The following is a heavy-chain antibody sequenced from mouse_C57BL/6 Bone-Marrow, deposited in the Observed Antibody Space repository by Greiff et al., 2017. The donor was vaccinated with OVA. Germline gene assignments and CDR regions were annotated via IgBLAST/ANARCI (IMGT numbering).Heavy chain of an antibody. J-gene: IGHJ2*01. CDR1: GFTFTDYT. CDR2: FNPNNGGT. Sequence: VQLQQSGPELVKPGASVKIPCKASGFTFTDYTMDWVKQSPGKSLEWIGAFNPNNGGTYYNENFKGKATLTADTSSSTAYMELRSLTSEDTAVYYCGRRRLRRGKFDFEGRGTALTVTA. CDR3: GRRRLRRGKFDF. D-gene: IGHD2-4*01. V-gene: IGHV1-18*01.